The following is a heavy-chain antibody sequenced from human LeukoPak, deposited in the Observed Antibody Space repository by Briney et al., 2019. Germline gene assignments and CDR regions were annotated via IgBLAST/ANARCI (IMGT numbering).Heavy chain of an antibody. J-gene: IGHJ4*02. CDR1: GYTFTSYY. D-gene: IGHD6-13*01. Sequence: ASVKVSCKASGYTFTSYYMHWVRQAPGQGLEWMGIINPSGGSTSYAQKFQGRVTITADKSTSTAYMELSSLRSEDTAVYYCASVGSSSWYQGDYWGQGTLVTVSS. CDR3: ASVGSSSWYQGDY. V-gene: IGHV1-46*01. CDR2: INPSGGST.